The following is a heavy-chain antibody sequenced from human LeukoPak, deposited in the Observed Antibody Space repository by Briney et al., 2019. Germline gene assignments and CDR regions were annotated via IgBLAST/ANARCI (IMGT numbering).Heavy chain of an antibody. D-gene: IGHD1-14*01. J-gene: IGHJ6*02. CDR1: GGTFSSYA. Sequence: GASVKVSCKASGGTFSSYAISWVRQAPGQGLEWMGGIIPIFGTANYAQKFQGRVTITADESTSTAYMELSSLRSEDTAVYYCASAPMQLPDPVYYGMDVWGQGTTVTVSS. CDR3: ASAPMQLPDPVYYGMDV. V-gene: IGHV1-69*13. CDR2: IIPIFGTA.